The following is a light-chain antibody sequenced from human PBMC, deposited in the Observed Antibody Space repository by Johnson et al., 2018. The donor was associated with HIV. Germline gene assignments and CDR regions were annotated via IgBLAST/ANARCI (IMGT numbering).Light chain of an antibody. J-gene: IGLJ1*01. V-gene: IGLV1-51*02. CDR2: ENN. Sequence: QSVLTQPPSVSAAPGQKVTISCSGSSSNIGNNYVSWYQQLPGTAPKLLIYENNKRPSGIPDGISGSKSGTSATLGITGLQTGDEADCYCGAWDSSLSAYVFGTGTKVTVL. CDR1: SSNIGNNY. CDR3: GAWDSSLSAYV.